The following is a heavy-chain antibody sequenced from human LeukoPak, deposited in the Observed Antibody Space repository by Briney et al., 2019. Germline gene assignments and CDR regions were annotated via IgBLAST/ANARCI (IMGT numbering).Heavy chain of an antibody. CDR3: ARVVFTMVRGIRDWFDP. D-gene: IGHD3-10*01. Sequence: PSETLSLTCTVPGGSISSGDYYWSWIRQPPRKGLEWIGYIYYSGSTYYNPSLKSRVTISVDTSKNQFSLKLSSVTAADTAVYYCARVVFTMVRGIRDWFDPWGQGTLVTVSS. CDR1: GGSISSGDYY. J-gene: IGHJ5*02. V-gene: IGHV4-30-4*01. CDR2: IYYSGST.